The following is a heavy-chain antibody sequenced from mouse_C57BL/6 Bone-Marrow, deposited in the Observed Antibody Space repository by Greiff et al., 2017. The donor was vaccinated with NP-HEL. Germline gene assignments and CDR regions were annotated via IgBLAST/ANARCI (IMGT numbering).Heavy chain of an antibody. CDR3: ALWSFAY. D-gene: IGHD1-1*02. CDR2: IYPRSGNT. Sequence: VKLVESGAELARPGASVKLSCKASGYTFTSYGISWVKQRTGQGLEWIGEIYPRSGNTYYNEKFKGKATLTADKSSSTAYMELRSLTSEDSAVYFCALWSFAYWGQGTLVTVSA. CDR1: GYTFTSYG. J-gene: IGHJ3*01. V-gene: IGHV1-81*01.